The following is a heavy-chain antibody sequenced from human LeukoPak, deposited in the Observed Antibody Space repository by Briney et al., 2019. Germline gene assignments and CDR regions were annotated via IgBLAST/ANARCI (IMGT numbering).Heavy chain of an antibody. J-gene: IGHJ4*02. CDR1: GFTFDDYA. V-gene: IGHV3-66*02. CDR3: ARRYCSSTSCHGY. D-gene: IGHD2-2*01. CDR2: IYSGGST. Sequence: GGSPRLSCAASGFTFDDYAMHWVRQAPGKGLEWVSVIYSGGSTYYADSVKGRFTISRDNSKNTLYLQMNSLRAEDTAVYYCARRYCSSTSCHGYWGQGTLVTVSS.